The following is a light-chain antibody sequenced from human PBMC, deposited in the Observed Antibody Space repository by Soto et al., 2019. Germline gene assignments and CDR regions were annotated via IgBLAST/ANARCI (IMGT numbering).Light chain of an antibody. CDR1: QSVSSSY. J-gene: IGKJ3*01. CDR3: QQYDNSPL. CDR2: GAS. Sequence: EIVLTQSPGTLSLSPGERATLSCRASQSVSSSYLAWYQKKSGQAPRPLIYGASNRATGIPDRFSGSGSGTDFTLTISRLEPEDFAVYYCQQYDNSPLFGPGTKVDIK. V-gene: IGKV3-20*01.